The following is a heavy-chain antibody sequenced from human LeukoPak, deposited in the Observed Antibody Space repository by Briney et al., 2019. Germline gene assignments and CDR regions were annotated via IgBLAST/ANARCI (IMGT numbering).Heavy chain of an antibody. J-gene: IGHJ4*02. CDR3: ATRSQAPAN. CDR1: GFTFSTYW. V-gene: IGHV3-7*01. D-gene: IGHD3-10*01. CDR2: INEDGSEK. Sequence: GGSLRLSCAASGFTFSTYWMTWVRRAPGKGLEWVANINEDGSEKNYVDSVKGRFTISRDNAKNSLSLQVESLRVEDTAVYYCATRSQAPANWGQGTLVTVSS.